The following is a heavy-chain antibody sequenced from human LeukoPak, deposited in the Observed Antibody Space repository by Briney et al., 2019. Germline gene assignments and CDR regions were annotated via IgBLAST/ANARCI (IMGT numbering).Heavy chain of an antibody. CDR3: ARGGSYYDY. V-gene: IGHV4-59*01. CDR2: IYCSGST. Sequence: PSETLSLTCTVSGGSISGYYWSWIRQPPGKGLEWIGYIYCSGSTNYSPSLKSRVTMSVDTSKNQFSLKLHSVTAADTAVYYCARGGSYYDYWGQGTLVTVPS. J-gene: IGHJ4*02. D-gene: IGHD1-26*01. CDR1: GGSISGYY.